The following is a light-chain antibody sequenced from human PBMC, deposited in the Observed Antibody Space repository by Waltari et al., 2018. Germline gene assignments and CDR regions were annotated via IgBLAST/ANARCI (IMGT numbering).Light chain of an antibody. J-gene: IGLJ2*01. CDR1: SSNIVVNT. V-gene: IGLV1-44*01. CDR2: TDN. CDR3: QTWDDSLNGVV. Sequence: QSVLTQPPSASGTPGQTVTISCSGSSSNIVVNTFTWYQQLPGTAPKLLIYTDNLRPSGVPDRFSGSKSGTSASLAISGLQSEDEADYHCQTWDDSLNGVVFGGGTKLTVL.